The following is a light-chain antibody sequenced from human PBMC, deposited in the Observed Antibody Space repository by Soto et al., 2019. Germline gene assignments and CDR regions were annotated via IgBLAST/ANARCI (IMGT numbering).Light chain of an antibody. V-gene: IGKV1-5*03. CDR3: QQYNSYSWT. CDR2: KAS. J-gene: IGKJ1*01. Sequence: DIQMTQSPSTLSASVGDRVTITCRASQSISSWLAWYQQKPGKAPKRLLYKASSLESGVPSRFSGSGSGTEFTLTISSLQPDDFATYYCQQYNSYSWTCGQGTKVEI. CDR1: QSISSW.